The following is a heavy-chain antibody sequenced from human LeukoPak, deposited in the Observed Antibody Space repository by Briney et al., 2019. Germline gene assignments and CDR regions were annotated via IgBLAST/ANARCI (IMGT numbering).Heavy chain of an antibody. CDR2: ISVSSGTI. J-gene: IGHJ6*02. Sequence: GGSLRLSCAASGFTFSSYAMNWVRQAPGKGLEWVSAISVSSGTINYADSVKGRFTISRDNFKNTLYLQMNSLRAEDTAVYYCAKDGLAYSGYDYVYYYYGMDVWGQGTTVTVSS. CDR1: GFTFSSYA. CDR3: AKDGLAYSGYDYVYYYYGMDV. V-gene: IGHV3-23*01. D-gene: IGHD5-12*01.